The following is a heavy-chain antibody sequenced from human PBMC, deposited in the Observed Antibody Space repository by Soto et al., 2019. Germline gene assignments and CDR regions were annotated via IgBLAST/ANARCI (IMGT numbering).Heavy chain of an antibody. CDR1: GFTFSDNL. CDR2: LNPDTGNT. Sequence: QVXLVXSGAXXKKPGXSVNXSCTASGFTFSDNLIXXXXXXXXXGLEWMGWLNPDTGNTRYSETFQGRVTISRHSSASIXYLEXSDLENEDTXLYFXXXXXXXVGPRANDAFDVWGQGTMITVSS. CDR3: XXXXXXVGPRANDAFDV. V-gene: IGHV1-3*01. J-gene: IGHJ3*01.